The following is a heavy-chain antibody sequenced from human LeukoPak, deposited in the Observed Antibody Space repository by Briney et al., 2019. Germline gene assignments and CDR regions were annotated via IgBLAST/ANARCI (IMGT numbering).Heavy chain of an antibody. V-gene: IGHV4-34*01. CDR3: ARDAPSGSYYDY. CDR1: GGSFSGYY. Sequence: SETLSLTCAVYGGSFSGYYWSWIRQPPGKGLEWIGEINHSGSTNYNPSLKSRVTISVDRSKNQFSLKLSSVTAADTAVYYCARDAPSGSYYDYWGQGTLVTVSS. J-gene: IGHJ4*02. CDR2: INHSGST. D-gene: IGHD1-26*01.